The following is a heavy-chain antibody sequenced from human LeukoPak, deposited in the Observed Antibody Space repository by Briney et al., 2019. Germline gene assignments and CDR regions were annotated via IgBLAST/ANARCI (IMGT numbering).Heavy chain of an antibody. V-gene: IGHV3-23*01. CDR2: ISGSGGST. J-gene: IGHJ4*02. Sequence: GGSLRLSCAASGFTFSSYVMSWVRQAPGKGLEWVSAISGSGGSTYYADSVKGRFTISRDNSKNTLYLQMNSLRAEDTAVYYCAKWYYYDSSGSKNYFDYWGQGTLVTVSS. CDR1: GFTFSSYV. D-gene: IGHD3-22*01. CDR3: AKWYYYDSSGSKNYFDY.